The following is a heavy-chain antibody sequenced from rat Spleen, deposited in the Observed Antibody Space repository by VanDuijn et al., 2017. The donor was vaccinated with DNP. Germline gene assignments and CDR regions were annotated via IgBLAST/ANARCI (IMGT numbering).Heavy chain of an antibody. J-gene: IGHJ4*01. D-gene: IGHD1-8*01. V-gene: IGHV2-6*01. CDR1: GFLLTSYT. CDR3: ARSHDSSHKAMDA. Sequence: QVQLRESGPGLVQPSQTLSLTCTVSGFLLTSYTVSWVRQPPGKGLEWIAAISSGGTTYYNSTLKSRLSISRDISKSQVFLRVDSLQMDDTAMYFCARSHDSSHKAMDAWGQGTSVTVSS. CDR2: ISSGGTT.